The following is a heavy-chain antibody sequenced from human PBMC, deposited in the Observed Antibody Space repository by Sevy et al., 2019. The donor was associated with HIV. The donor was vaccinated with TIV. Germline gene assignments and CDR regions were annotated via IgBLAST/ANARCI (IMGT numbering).Heavy chain of an antibody. J-gene: IGHJ3*01. Sequence: GGSLRLSCAASGFTFRNFAMSWVRQAPGKGLEWVSTISGTGANTYYADSVKGRFTISRDNSKNTLDLQLNSLRAEDTAISFCAKAPLAASGPATFDVWGQGTLVTVSS. V-gene: IGHV3-23*01. CDR1: GFTFRNFA. D-gene: IGHD6-25*01. CDR2: ISGTGANT. CDR3: AKAPLAASGPATFDV.